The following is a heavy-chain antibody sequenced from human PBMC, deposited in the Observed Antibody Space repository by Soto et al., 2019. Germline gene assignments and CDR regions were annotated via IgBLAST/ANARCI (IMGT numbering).Heavy chain of an antibody. CDR2: IIPIFGTA. Sequence: GASVMVSCKDSGGTFSSYALSWVRPAPGQGLEWMGGIIPIFGTANYAQKFQGRVTITADESTSTAYMELSSLRSEDTAVYYCASCSRRGVYSSCWDGGNLFDPCGQGTLVTVSS. D-gene: IGHD6-19*01. J-gene: IGHJ5*02. CDR1: GGTFSSYA. CDR3: ASCSRRGVYSSCWDGGNLFDP. V-gene: IGHV1-69*13.